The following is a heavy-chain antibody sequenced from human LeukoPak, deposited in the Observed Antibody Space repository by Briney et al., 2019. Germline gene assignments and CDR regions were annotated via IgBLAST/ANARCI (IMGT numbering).Heavy chain of an antibody. Sequence: SETLSLTCAVYGGSFSGYYWNWIRQPPGKGLEWIGEINHSGSTNYNPSLKSRVTISVDTSKNQFSLKLSSVTAADTAVYYCARVHVVVPAAMFYYYYYYMDVWGKGTTVTVSS. V-gene: IGHV4-34*01. D-gene: IGHD2-2*01. CDR2: INHSGST. CDR1: GGSFSGYY. CDR3: ARVHVVVPAAMFYYYYYYMDV. J-gene: IGHJ6*03.